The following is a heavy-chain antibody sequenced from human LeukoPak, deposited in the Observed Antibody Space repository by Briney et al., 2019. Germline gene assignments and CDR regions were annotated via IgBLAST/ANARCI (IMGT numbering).Heavy chain of an antibody. CDR2: IYHSGST. D-gene: IGHD3-22*01. J-gene: IGHJ4*02. Sequence: PSETLSLTCAVSGGSISSSNWWSWVRQPPGKGLEWIGEIYHSGSTNYNPSLKSRVTISVDKSKNQFSLKLSSVTAADTAVYYCARHRPYYYDSSGFPLDYWGQGTLVTVSS. CDR1: GGSISSSNW. V-gene: IGHV4-4*02. CDR3: ARHRPYYYDSSGFPLDY.